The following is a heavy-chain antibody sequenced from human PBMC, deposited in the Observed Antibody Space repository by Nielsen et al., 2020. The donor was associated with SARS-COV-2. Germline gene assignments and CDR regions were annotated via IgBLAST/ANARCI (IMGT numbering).Heavy chain of an antibody. CDR3: ARAYCGGDCYSDWLDP. D-gene: IGHD2-21*02. CDR1: GGSFSGYY. J-gene: IGHJ5*02. Sequence: SETLSLTCAVYGGSFSGYYWSWIRQPPGKGLEWIGEINHSGSTNYNPSLKSRVTISVDTSKNQFSLKLSSVTAADTAVYYCARAYCGGDCYSDWLDPWGQGTLVTVSS. V-gene: IGHV4-34*01. CDR2: INHSGST.